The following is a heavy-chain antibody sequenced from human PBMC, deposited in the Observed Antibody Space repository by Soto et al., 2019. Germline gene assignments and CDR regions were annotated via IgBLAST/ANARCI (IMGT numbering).Heavy chain of an antibody. D-gene: IGHD4-17*01. J-gene: IGHJ5*02. V-gene: IGHV4-31*03. CDR3: ARGEGTTVVTYNWFDP. CDR1: GGSISSGGYY. CDR2: IYYSGST. Sequence: QVQLQESGPGLVKPSQTLSLTCTVSGGSISSGGYYWSWIRQHPGKGLEWIGYIYYSGSTYYNPSLKSRVTISVDTSKNQFSLKLSSVTAADTAVYYCARGEGTTVVTYNWFDPWGQGTLVTVSS.